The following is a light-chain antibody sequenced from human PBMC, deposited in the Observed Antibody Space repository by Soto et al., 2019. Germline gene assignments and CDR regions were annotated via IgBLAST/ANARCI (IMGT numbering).Light chain of an antibody. CDR1: QSVSSN. Sequence: EIVMTQSPATLSVSPGERATLSCRARQSVSSNLAWYQQKAGQAPRLLINGASTRATGIPARFSGSGSGTEFTLTISSLQSEDFAVYYCQQYNNWPPMYTFGQGTKLEIK. CDR3: QQYNNWPPMYT. CDR2: GAS. J-gene: IGKJ2*01. V-gene: IGKV3-15*01.